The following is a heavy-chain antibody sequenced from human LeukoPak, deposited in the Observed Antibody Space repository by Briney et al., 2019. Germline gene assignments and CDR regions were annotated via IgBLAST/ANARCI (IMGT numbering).Heavy chain of an antibody. CDR2: INPNSGGT. V-gene: IGHV1-2*02. D-gene: IGHD3-3*01. J-gene: IGHJ4*02. Sequence: ASVKVSCKASGYTFTGYYMHWVRQAPGQGLEWMGWINPNSGGTNYAQKFQGRVTMTRDTSISTAYMELSRLRSDDTAVYYCARDRQITILGYYFDYWGQGTLVTVSS. CDR3: ARDRQITILGYYFDY. CDR1: GYTFTGYY.